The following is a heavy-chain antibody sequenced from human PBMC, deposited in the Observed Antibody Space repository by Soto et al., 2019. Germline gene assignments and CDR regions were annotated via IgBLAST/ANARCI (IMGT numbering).Heavy chain of an antibody. CDR1: GGTFSSYA. V-gene: IGHV1-69*13. Sequence: SVKGSCKASGGTFSSYASSWVRQAPGQGLEWMGGIIPIFGTANYAQKFQGRVTITADESTSTAYMELSSLRSEDTAVYYCARGARYYDFWSGYHTDGNYYYYGMDVWGQGTTVTVSS. CDR3: ARGARYYDFWSGYHTDGNYYYYGMDV. D-gene: IGHD3-3*01. J-gene: IGHJ6*02. CDR2: IIPIFGTA.